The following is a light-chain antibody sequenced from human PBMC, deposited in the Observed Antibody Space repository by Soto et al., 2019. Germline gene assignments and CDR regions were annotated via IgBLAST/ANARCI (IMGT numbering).Light chain of an antibody. CDR2: DAS. Sequence: EIVMTQSPATLSVSPGERATLSCRASQSVNSNLAWYRQKPGQAPRLLISDASTMATGVPARFSGSGSGTEFTLTISNLQSEYSRIYCCQQYNFWPPLTFGGGTKVEIK. CDR3: QQYNFWPPLT. J-gene: IGKJ4*01. CDR1: QSVNSN. V-gene: IGKV3-15*01.